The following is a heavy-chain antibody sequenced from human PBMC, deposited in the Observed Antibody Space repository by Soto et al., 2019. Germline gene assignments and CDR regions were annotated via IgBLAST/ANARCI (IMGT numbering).Heavy chain of an antibody. CDR1: GFPFISFP. V-gene: IGHV3-30*04. CDR2: ISYDGRNN. Sequence: QVQLVESGGGVVQLGGSRSLSCAASGFPFISFPMPWVAQAPAKGLEWGAVISYDGRNNNYADSVKGRFTISRDNSKNTLYLQMNSLRAEDTAVYYCARPLWRDDYNWGYFDLWGRGTLVTVSS. D-gene: IGHD4-4*01. CDR3: ARPLWRDDYNWGYFDL. J-gene: IGHJ2*01.